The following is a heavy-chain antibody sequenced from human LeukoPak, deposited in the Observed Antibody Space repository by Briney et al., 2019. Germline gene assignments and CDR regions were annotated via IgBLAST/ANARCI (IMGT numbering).Heavy chain of an antibody. CDR3: ARDRGYYGSGSYYYYYYGMDV. CDR1: GFTFSSYG. Sequence: GGSLRLSCAASGFTFSSYGMHWVRQAPGKGLEWVAVIWYDGSNKYYADSVKGRFTISRDNSKNTLYLQMNSPRAEDTAVYYCARDRGYYGSGSYYYYYYGMDVWGQGTTVTVSS. D-gene: IGHD3-10*01. V-gene: IGHV3-33*01. J-gene: IGHJ6*02. CDR2: IWYDGSNK.